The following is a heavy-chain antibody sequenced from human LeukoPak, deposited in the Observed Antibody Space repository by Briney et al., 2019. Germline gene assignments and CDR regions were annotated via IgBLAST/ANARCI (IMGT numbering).Heavy chain of an antibody. V-gene: IGHV1-3*03. D-gene: IGHD6-19*01. J-gene: IGHJ4*02. Sequence: GASVRVSCKASGYTFTSYAMHWVRQAPGQRREWMGWINAGNGYTKYSQEFQGRVTITRDTSASTAYMELSSLRSEHMAVYYCARVVKYSSGPLTDLLPYYFDYWGQGTLVTVSS. CDR1: GYTFTSYA. CDR3: ARVVKYSSGPLTDLLPYYFDY. CDR2: INAGNGYT.